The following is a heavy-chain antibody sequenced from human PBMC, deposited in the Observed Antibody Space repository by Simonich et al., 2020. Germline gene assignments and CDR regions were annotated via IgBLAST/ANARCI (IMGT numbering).Heavy chain of an antibody. V-gene: IGHV1-2*06. D-gene: IGHD3-22*01. CDR2: INPNRGGT. CDR3: ARVNYDSSGYYYAYYFDY. J-gene: IGHJ4*02. CDR1: GYTFTGYY. Sequence: QVQLVQSGAEVKKPGASVKVSCKASGYTFTGYYMHWVRPAPGQGLELIGRINPNRGGTNYAQKVQCRVTMTRDTSISTAYMELSRLRSDDTAVYYCARVNYDSSGYYYAYYFDYWGQGTLVTVSS.